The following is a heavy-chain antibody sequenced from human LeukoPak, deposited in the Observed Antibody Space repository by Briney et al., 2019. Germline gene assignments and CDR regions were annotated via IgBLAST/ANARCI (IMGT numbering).Heavy chain of an antibody. CDR1: GGSISSSNW. J-gene: IGHJ4*02. CDR2: IYHSGST. V-gene: IGHV4-4*02. D-gene: IGHD3-22*01. Sequence: SETLSLTCTVSGGSISSSNWWSWVRQTPGKGLEWIGEIYHSGSTNYNPSLKSRVTISIDKSNNQFSLKLSSVTAADTAVYYCARNSGSSFDYWGQGTLVTVSS. CDR3: ARNSGSSFDY.